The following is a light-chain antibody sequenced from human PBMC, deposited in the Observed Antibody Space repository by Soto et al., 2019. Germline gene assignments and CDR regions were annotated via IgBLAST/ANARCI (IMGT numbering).Light chain of an antibody. CDR3: HQYGSAPWT. Sequence: EIVLTQSPGTLSLSPGERATLSCRASQSVSSNYVAWYQQKPGQAPRLLISGASNRATGTPDRFRGSGSGTDFTLTITRLEPEDFAVYYCHQYGSAPWTLGQGTKVDIK. CDR1: QSVSSNY. V-gene: IGKV3-20*01. J-gene: IGKJ1*01. CDR2: GAS.